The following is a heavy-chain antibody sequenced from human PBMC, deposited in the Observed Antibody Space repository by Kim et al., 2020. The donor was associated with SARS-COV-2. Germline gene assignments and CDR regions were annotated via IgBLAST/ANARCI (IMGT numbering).Heavy chain of an antibody. V-gene: IGHV4-39*07. CDR3: DCNVGSTPDYYFDY. D-gene: IGHD1-26*01. J-gene: IGHJ4*02. Sequence: YKPSLKSRVTISGDTSKNQFSLNMRSVTAADTAVYYCDCNVGSTPDYYFDYWGRGALVTVSS.